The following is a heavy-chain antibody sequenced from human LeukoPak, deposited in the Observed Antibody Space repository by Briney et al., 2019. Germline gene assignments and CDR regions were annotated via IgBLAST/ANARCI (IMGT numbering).Heavy chain of an antibody. J-gene: IGHJ4*01. D-gene: IGHD6-19*01. CDR1: GYTFTGHH. CDR2: IDPNSGGT. V-gene: IGHV1-2*02. CDR3: AKWRGYSSGWSGPFDD. Sequence: GASVKVSCKASGYTFTGHHMHWVRQAPGQGLEWVGWIDPNSGGTNYAQKFQGRVTVTRATSISTAYMELSRLKSDGTAVYYCAKWRGYSSGWSGPFDDWGQGTLVTVSS.